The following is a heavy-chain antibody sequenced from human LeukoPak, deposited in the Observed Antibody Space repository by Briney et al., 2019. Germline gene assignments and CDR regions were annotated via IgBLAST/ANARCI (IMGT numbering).Heavy chain of an antibody. V-gene: IGHV4-39*07. D-gene: IGHD2-2*01. CDR2: INHSGST. CDR3: ARGRRNCSSTSCSYNWFDP. CDR1: GGSISSSNYY. J-gene: IGHJ5*02. Sequence: SETLSLTCTVSGGSISSSNYYWSWIRQPPGKGLEWIGEINHSGSTNYNPSLKSRVTISVDTSKNQFSLKLSSVTAADTAVYYCARGRRNCSSTSCSYNWFDPWGQGTLVTVSS.